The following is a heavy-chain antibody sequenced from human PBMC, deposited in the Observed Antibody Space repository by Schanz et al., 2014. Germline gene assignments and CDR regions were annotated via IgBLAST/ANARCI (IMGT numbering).Heavy chain of an antibody. Sequence: EVQLLESGGGLVQPGGSLRLSCAASGFTASSHSMNWVRQAPGKGLEWVSSISSRSSHIYYADSVKGRFTVSRDNAKNSVYLQMNSLRPEDTAVYYCAKYRGYYRVSGSYRELEYWGQGTLVTVSS. J-gene: IGHJ4*02. CDR2: ISSRSSHI. D-gene: IGHD3-10*01. CDR1: GFTASSHS. CDR3: AKYRGYYRVSGSYRELEY. V-gene: IGHV3-21*04.